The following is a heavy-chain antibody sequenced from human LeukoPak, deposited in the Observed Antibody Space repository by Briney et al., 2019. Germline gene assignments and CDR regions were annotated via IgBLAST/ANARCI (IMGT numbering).Heavy chain of an antibody. J-gene: IGHJ4*02. D-gene: IGHD1-1*01. V-gene: IGHV3-33*06. CDR2: IWFDGSNK. CDR3: VKKGQADDDGKPD. CDR1: GFTFSDYG. Sequence: GGSLRLSCAASGFTFSDYGFLWLRQAPGKGLEWVAVIWFDGSNKYYAESVRGRFTISRDNSKNTLYLQMNSLRADDTAVYYCVKKGQADDDGKPDWGQGTLVTVSS.